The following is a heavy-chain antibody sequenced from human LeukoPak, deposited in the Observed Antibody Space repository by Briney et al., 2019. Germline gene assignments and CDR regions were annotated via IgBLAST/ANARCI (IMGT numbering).Heavy chain of an antibody. D-gene: IGHD4-11*01. CDR2: INPNSGAT. V-gene: IGHV1-2*02. CDR3: TRPPTITTWRIFDF. J-gene: IGHJ4*02. Sequence: ASVKVSCKASGYTFTAYLIHWVRQAPGQGLEWMGWINPNSGATHYEWNFQGRVTMTRDTSISTAYMELSSLRSDDTAVYYCTRPPTITTWRIFDFWGQGTLVTVSS. CDR1: GYTFTAYL.